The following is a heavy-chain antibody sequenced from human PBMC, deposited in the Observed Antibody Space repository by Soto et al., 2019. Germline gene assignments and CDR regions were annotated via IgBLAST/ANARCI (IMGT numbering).Heavy chain of an antibody. CDR1: GSTIGSYH. V-gene: IGHV4-59*01. CDR2: IYYSGTT. D-gene: IGHD2-15*01. Sequence: SETMSLTCTVSGSTIGSYHWTLSRQNTGRRLEWIGNIYYSGTTNYNPSLKRRVVISVDGSNNQFSLRLSSVTAADTAVYYCSRGLGGCSGRSCYSSLGVWGQGTTVTVSS. CDR3: SRGLGGCSGRSCYSSLGV. J-gene: IGHJ6*02.